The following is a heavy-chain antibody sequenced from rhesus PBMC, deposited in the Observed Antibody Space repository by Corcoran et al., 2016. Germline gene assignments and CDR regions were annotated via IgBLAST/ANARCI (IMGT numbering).Heavy chain of an antibody. D-gene: IGHD3-3*01. J-gene: IGHJ5-1*01. V-gene: IGHV2S1*01. CDR2: IYWDDDK. Sequence: QVTLKESGPALVKPTQTLTLTCTFSGFSLSPSGMGVCWIRQPPGKALEWIAIIYWDDDKYYSTSLKSRLTISKDTSKNQVVLTMTNMDPVDTATYYCAAGRTGYYMRGYNRFDVWGPGVLVTVSS. CDR3: AAGRTGYYMRGYNRFDV. CDR1: GFSLSPSGMG.